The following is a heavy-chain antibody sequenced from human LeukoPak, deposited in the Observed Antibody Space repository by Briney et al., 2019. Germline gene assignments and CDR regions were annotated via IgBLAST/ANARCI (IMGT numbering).Heavy chain of an antibody. V-gene: IGHV4-59*01. Sequence: PSETLSLTCTVSGGSISSYYWSWIRQPPGKGQEWIGYIYYSGSTNYNPSLKSRVTISVDTSKNQFSLKLSSVTAADTAVYYCARSYDRPYYFDYWGQGTLVTVSS. CDR1: GGSISSYY. CDR3: ARSYDRPYYFDY. D-gene: IGHD3-22*01. J-gene: IGHJ4*02. CDR2: IYYSGST.